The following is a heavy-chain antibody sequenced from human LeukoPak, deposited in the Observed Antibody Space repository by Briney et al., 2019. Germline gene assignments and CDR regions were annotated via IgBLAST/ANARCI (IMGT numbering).Heavy chain of an antibody. D-gene: IGHD2-2*01. V-gene: IGHV4-34*01. CDR2: INHSGST. J-gene: IGHJ3*02. CDR1: GGSFSGYY. Sequence: PSETLSLTCAVYGGSFSGYYWSWIRQPPGKGLEWIGEINHSGSTNYNPSLKSRVTISVDTSRNQFSLKLSSVTAADTAVYYCATLPIGVVPAAMMDAFDIWGQGTMVTVSS. CDR3: ATLPIGVVPAAMMDAFDI.